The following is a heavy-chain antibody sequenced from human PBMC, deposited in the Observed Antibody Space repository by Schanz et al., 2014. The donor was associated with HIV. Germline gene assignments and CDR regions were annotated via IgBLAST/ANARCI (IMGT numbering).Heavy chain of an antibody. CDR3: ARGRGIAVADYGMDV. CDR1: GFSFSRYA. V-gene: IGHV3-23*01. Sequence: EVQLLDSGGGLVQPGGSLRVSCAASGFSFSRYAMNWVRQAPGKGLQWVSTISGSGDRTYYAESVRGRVTISRDNSKNILYLQMSNLRAEDTAVYYCARGRGIAVADYGMDVWGQGTTVTVSS. CDR2: ISGSGDRT. D-gene: IGHD6-19*01. J-gene: IGHJ6*02.